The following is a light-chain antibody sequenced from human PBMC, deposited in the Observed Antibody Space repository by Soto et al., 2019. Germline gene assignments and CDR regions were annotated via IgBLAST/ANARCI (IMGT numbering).Light chain of an antibody. Sequence: EVVMTQSPATLSVSPGDRATLSCRASQSVDTNVAWYQQEPGQAPRLLVYGASTRATGIPARFTGFGSGTDFTLTISGLQSDDFAVYYCQQYYNWPPYTFGQGTKLQIK. V-gene: IGKV3-15*01. CDR1: QSVDTN. J-gene: IGKJ2*01. CDR2: GAS. CDR3: QQYYNWPPYT.